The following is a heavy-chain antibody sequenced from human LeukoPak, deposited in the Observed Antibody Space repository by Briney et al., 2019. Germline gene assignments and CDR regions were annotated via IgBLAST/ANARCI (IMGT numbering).Heavy chain of an antibody. CDR2: IYYSGST. V-gene: IGHV4-30-4*08. Sequence: PSETLSLTCTVSGGSISSGDYYWSWIRQPPGKGLEWIGYIYYSGSTYYNPSLKSRVTISVDTSKNQFSLKLSSVTAADTAVYYCARGPPRAGLRAERNSRSSARGENYAEDYWGQGTLVTVSS. CDR1: GGSISSGDYY. J-gene: IGHJ4*02. CDR3: ARGPPRAGLRAERNSRSSARGENYAEDY. D-gene: IGHD3-10*01.